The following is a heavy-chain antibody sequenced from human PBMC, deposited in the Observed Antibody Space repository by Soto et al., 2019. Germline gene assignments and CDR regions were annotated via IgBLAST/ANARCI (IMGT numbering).Heavy chain of an antibody. CDR3: ATDTRYRSRWTYYTDYGLDV. Sequence: GASVKVSCKAPGDTFTAYFILWVRQAPGQGLEWMGWINPNSGATHYAQKFQGRVTMTSDTSISSAYMELTGLTFDDTAVYYCATDTRYRSRWTYYTDYGLDVWGQGTTVTVSS. V-gene: IGHV1-2*02. CDR2: INPNSGAT. CDR1: GDTFTAYF. J-gene: IGHJ6*02. D-gene: IGHD6-13*01.